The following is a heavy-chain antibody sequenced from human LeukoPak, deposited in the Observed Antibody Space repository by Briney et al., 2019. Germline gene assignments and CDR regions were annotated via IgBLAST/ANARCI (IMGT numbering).Heavy chain of an antibody. J-gene: IGHJ4*02. CDR3: ARQSADYYGSGSPSSEFDY. CDR2: IYYSGST. D-gene: IGHD3-10*01. Sequence: SETLSLTCTVSGGSISSYYWSWIRQPPGKGLEWIGYIYYSGSTNYNPSLKSRVTISVDTSKNQFSLKLSSVTAADTAVYYCARQSADYYGSGSPSSEFDYWGQGTLVTVSS. V-gene: IGHV4-59*08. CDR1: GGSISSYY.